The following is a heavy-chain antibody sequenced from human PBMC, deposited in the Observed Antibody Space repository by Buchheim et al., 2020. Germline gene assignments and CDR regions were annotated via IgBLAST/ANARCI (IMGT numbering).Heavy chain of an antibody. Sequence: QVQLQQWGAGLLKPSETLSLTCAVYGGSFSGYYWSWIRQPPGKGLEWIGEINHSGSTNYNPSLKSRVTISVDTSKNPFSLKLSSVTAADTAVYYCAREVDTAMVLDYWGQGTL. V-gene: IGHV4-34*01. CDR1: GGSFSGYY. CDR3: AREVDTAMVLDY. D-gene: IGHD5-18*01. J-gene: IGHJ4*02. CDR2: INHSGST.